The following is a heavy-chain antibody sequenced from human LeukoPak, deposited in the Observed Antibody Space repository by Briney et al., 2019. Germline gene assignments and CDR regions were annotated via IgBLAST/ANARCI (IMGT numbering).Heavy chain of an antibody. J-gene: IGHJ4*02. V-gene: IGHV1-2*02. CDR1: GYSFIAYY. CDR2: INPNTGGT. CDR3: ARRRFDSSGYYSPTFDY. Sequence: ASVKVSCKASGYSFIAYYIHWVRQAPGQGLEWMGWINPNTGGTNYAQKFQGRVTMTRDMSISTAYMELSSLRSDDTALYYCARRRFDSSGYYSPTFDYWGQGTLVTVSS. D-gene: IGHD3-22*01.